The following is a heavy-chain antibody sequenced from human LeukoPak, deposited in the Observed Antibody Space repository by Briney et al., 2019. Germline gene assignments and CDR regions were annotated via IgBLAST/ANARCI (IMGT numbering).Heavy chain of an antibody. CDR3: AKGGASATDAPHGDVVTSSLDGFDI. Sequence: GGSLRLSCVASGFTFSAFAMSWVRQPPGGGLVWVSTLGGGGGRKSHLDSGKGRITISTDNSKKTVYLQMNSLKSEDTAVYYGAKGGASATDAPHGDVVTSSLDGFDIWGQGTMVTVSS. CDR2: LGGGGGRK. CDR1: GFTFSAFA. V-gene: IGHV3-23*01. J-gene: IGHJ3*02. D-gene: IGHD2-21*02.